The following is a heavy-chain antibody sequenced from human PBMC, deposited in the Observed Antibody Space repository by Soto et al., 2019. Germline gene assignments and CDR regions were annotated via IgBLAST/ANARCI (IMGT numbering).Heavy chain of an antibody. CDR1: GYIFTDYY. CDR3: AKASPVTGGSSKYLSNDY. V-gene: IGHV1-2*02. D-gene: IGHD6-19*01. CDR2: INPNTGDT. J-gene: IGHJ4*02. Sequence: QVQLVQSGAEVKTPGASVKVSCKASGYIFTDYYMHWVRQAPGQGLEWMGWINPNTGDTNYAQKFQGRVTMTRDSSISTAYMELNRLNSDDTAMYYCAKASPVTGGSSKYLSNDYWGQGTLVTVSS.